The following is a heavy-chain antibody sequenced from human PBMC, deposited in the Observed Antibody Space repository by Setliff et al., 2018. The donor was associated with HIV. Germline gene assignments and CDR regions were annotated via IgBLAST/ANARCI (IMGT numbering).Heavy chain of an antibody. CDR2: ISSSCSTI. V-gene: IGHV3-48*04. D-gene: IGHD4-4*01. CDR1: GFTLSNAW. J-gene: IGHJ6*02. CDR3: ARDDSKYRQHGMDV. Sequence: PGGSLRLSCAVSGFTLSNAWMGWVRQPPGKGLEWVSDISSSCSTIYYADSVRGRFTISRENAKNSLYLQMNSLRAEDTAVYYCARDDSKYRQHGMDVWGQGTTVTVSS.